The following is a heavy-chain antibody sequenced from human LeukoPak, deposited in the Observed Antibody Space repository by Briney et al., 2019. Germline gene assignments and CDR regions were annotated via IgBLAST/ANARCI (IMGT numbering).Heavy chain of an antibody. V-gene: IGHV1-69*05. CDR1: GGTFSSYA. CDR2: IIPIFGTA. D-gene: IGHD4-17*01. Sequence: ASVKVSCKASGGTFSSYAISWVRQAPGQGLEWMGGIIPIFGTANYAQKFQGRVTITTDESTSTAYMELSSLRSEDTAVYYCAVLYGDWGYNWFDPWGQGTLVTVSS. J-gene: IGHJ5*02. CDR3: AVLYGDWGYNWFDP.